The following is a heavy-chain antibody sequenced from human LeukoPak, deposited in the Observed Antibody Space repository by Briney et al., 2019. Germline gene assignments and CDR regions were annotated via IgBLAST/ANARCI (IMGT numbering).Heavy chain of an antibody. CDR2: IYYSGSGSI. CDR3: ARDVPEDIVVVVAANNAFDI. D-gene: IGHD2-15*01. Sequence: SETLSLTCSVSGGSISSSSYYWGWVRQPPGKGLEWIGSIYYSGSGSIHYNPSLKSRVTISVDTSKNQFSLKLSSVTATDTAVFYCARDVPEDIVVVVAANNAFDIWGQGTMVTVSS. J-gene: IGHJ3*02. V-gene: IGHV4-39*02. CDR1: GGSISSSSYY.